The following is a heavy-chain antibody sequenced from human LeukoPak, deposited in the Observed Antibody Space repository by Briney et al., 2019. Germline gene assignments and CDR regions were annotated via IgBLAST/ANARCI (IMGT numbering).Heavy chain of an antibody. CDR2: ISYDETHR. CDR3: AAGIRVVGKIL. J-gene: IGHJ4*02. V-gene: IGHV3-30*10. D-gene: IGHD6-19*01. Sequence: GGALRLSCEGPGFNFGDYAMHWVRQAPGKRPSWVAVISYDETHRYYTDSVKGRFTISRDNSKNSLFLLMNSLKSEDTAVYYCAAGIRVVGKILWGQGTLVTVSS. CDR1: GFNFGDYA.